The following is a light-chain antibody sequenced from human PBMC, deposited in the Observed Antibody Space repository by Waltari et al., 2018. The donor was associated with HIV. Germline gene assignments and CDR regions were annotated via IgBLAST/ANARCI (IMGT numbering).Light chain of an antibody. J-gene: IGLJ3*02. V-gene: IGLV2-23*02. CDR3: CSYTTNNTWV. CDR2: EVT. CDR1: NGAIGRYKF. Sequence: QSALTQPASVSGSPGQSIPIPCVGHNGAIGRYKFVSWYQQYADKAPRLMIYEVTKRASGVSNRFSASKSVNTASLTISGLQADDEGDYYCCSYTTNNTWVFGGGTKLTVL.